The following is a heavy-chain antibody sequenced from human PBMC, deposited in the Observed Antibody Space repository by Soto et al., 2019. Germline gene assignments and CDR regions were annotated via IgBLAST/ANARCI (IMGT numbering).Heavy chain of an antibody. Sequence: QITLRESGPVLVKPTQTLTLTCTFSGFSLSTNGVAVGWIRQPPGKALEWLALIFWDDDARYSPSLKSRLPITKDTSKHHVVLIMTNMDPVDTGTYYCTHTSGHSSTGADNWGQGTQVTVSS. D-gene: IGHD6-19*01. CDR2: IFWDDDA. J-gene: IGHJ4*02. CDR3: THTSGHSSTGADN. V-gene: IGHV2-5*02. CDR1: GFSLSTNGVA.